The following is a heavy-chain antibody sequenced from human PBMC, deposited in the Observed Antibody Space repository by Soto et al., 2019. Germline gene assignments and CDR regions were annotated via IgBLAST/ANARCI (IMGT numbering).Heavy chain of an antibody. CDR2: MNPNSGNT. D-gene: IGHD4-17*01. CDR3: AIGLIRYSDYAMEHYSHCSTPV. V-gene: IGHV1-8*01. J-gene: IGHJ6*03. Sequence: ASVKGSWKASGYTFTSYDINWVRQATGQGLEWMGWMNPNSGNTGYAQKFQGRVTMTRNTSISTAYMELSSLRSEDTAVYYCAIGLIRYSDYAMEHYSHCSTPVCGKAITVTLFS. CDR1: GYTFTSYD.